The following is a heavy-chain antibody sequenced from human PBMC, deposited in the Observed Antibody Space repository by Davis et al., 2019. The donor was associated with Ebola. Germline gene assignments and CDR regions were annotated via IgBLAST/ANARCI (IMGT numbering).Heavy chain of an antibody. CDR3: ARDSSAIYCSGGSCYPEATYYFDY. D-gene: IGHD2-15*01. V-gene: IGHV1-46*01. CDR2: INPSGGST. CDR1: GYTFTSYY. J-gene: IGHJ4*02. Sequence: AASVKVSCKASGYTFTSYYMHWVRQAPGQGLEWMGIINPSGGSTSYAQKFQGRVTMTRDPSTSTVYLELSSLRSEDTAVYYCARDSSAIYCSGGSCYPEATYYFDYWGQGTLVTVSS.